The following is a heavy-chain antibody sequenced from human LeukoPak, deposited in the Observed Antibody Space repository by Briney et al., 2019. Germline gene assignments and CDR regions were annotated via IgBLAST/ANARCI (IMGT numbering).Heavy chain of an antibody. D-gene: IGHD5-18*01. J-gene: IGHJ4*02. CDR1: GFTFSKAW. CDR2: IKATPDGGTT. V-gene: IGHV3-15*01. CDR3: TTLPGYSYGYLQDY. Sequence: GGSLRLSCAASGFTFSKAWMSWVRQAPGKGLEWVGHIKATPDGGTTEYGAPVKGRFTISRDDSKNTLYLQMNSLKSEDTAVYFCTTLPGYSYGYLQDYWGQGTLVTVSS.